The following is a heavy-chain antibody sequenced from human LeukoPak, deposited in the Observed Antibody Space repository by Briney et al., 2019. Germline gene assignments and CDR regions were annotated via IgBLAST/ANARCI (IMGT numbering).Heavy chain of an antibody. J-gene: IGHJ3*02. CDR3: ARRPTYYDFWSGDYRPPVTKDAFDI. V-gene: IGHV4-38-2*01. Sequence: PSETLSLTCAVSGYSVSSGYYWGWIRQPPGKGLEWIGSIYHSGSTYYNPSLKSRVTISVDTPKNQFSLKLSSVTAADTAVYYCARRPTYYDFWSGDYRPPVTKDAFDIWGQGTMVTVSS. CDR1: GYSVSSGYY. D-gene: IGHD3-3*01. CDR2: IYHSGST.